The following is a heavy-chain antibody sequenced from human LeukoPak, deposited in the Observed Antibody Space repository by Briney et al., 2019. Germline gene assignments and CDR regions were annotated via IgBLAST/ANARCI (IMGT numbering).Heavy chain of an antibody. V-gene: IGHV3-66*01. J-gene: IGHJ4*02. CDR2: IYSGGYT. CDR3: ARDSGRGLDY. D-gene: IGHD2-15*01. Sequence: GGSLRLSCVASGFTVSSSYMSWVRQAPEKGLEWVSVIYSGGYTYYADSMKGRFTISRDNPKNTLFLQMNSLRAEDTAVYYCARDSGRGLDYWGQGTLVTVSS. CDR1: GFTVSSSY.